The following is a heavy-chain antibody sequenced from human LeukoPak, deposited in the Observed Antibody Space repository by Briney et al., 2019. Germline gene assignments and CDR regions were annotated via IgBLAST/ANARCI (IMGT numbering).Heavy chain of an antibody. D-gene: IGHD6-13*01. J-gene: IGHJ1*01. CDR3: ATPAAGPGAEYSLY. CDR2: IDFTSRYI. V-gene: IGHV3-21*01. Sequence: GGSLRLSCAASGFTFSSYSMNWVRQAPGKGLEWVSSIDFTSRYIYNADSVKGRFATSRDNAKNSLDLQMNSLKVEDTAVYYCATPAAGPGAEYSLYWGQGTLVIVSS. CDR1: GFTFSSYS.